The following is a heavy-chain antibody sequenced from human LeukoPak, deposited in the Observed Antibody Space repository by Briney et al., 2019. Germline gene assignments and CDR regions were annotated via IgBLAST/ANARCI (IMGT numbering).Heavy chain of an antibody. CDR2: IYYSGST. CDR3: ARVYYDYVWGSYHFDY. CDR1: GGSIRSYY. D-gene: IGHD3-16*02. V-gene: IGHV4-59*01. Sequence: SETLSLTCTVSGGSIRSYYWSWIRQPPGKGLEWIGYIYYSGSTNYNPSLKSRVTISVDTSKNQFSLKLSSVTAADTAVYYCARVYYDYVWGSYHFDYWGQGTLVTVSS. J-gene: IGHJ4*02.